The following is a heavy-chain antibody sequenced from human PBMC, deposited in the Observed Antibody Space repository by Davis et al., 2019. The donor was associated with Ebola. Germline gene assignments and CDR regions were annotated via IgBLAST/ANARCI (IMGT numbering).Heavy chain of an antibody. Sequence: KVSCKTSGYSFTSYWIGWVRQMPGKGLEWMGIIYPGDSDTRYSPSFQGQVTISADKSISTAYLQWSSLKASDTAMYYCARQGGYSSSGYGMDVWGQGTTVTVSS. V-gene: IGHV5-51*01. CDR1: GYSFTSYW. CDR2: IYPGDSDT. CDR3: ARQGGYSSSGYGMDV. D-gene: IGHD6-13*01. J-gene: IGHJ6*02.